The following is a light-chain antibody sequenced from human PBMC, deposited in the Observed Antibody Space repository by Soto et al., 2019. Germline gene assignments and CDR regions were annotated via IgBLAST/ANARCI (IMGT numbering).Light chain of an antibody. J-gene: IGLJ1*01. CDR1: SSNIGAGYD. CDR3: CSYTRSGTLI. Sequence: QSVLTQPPSVSGAPGQRVTISCTGSSSNIGAGYDVYWYQQLPGTAPKLLIYGNSNRPSGVPDRFSGTKSGTSASLTVSGLQAEDEADYYCCSYTRSGTLIFGTGTKVTVL. V-gene: IGLV1-40*01. CDR2: GNS.